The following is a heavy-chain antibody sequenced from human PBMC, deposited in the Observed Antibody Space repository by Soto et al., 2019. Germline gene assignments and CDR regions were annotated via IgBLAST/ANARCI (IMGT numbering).Heavy chain of an antibody. Sequence: TGGSLRLSCAASGFTFSTYAMNWVRKAPGKGLEWVSGISGSGDSTYYADSVKGRFTVSRDNSKNTLYLQMNSLRAEDTAVFYCAKERSSGWSFDYWGQGTLVTVSS. CDR3: AKERSSGWSFDY. J-gene: IGHJ4*02. CDR1: GFTFSTYA. D-gene: IGHD6-19*01. V-gene: IGHV3-23*01. CDR2: ISGSGDST.